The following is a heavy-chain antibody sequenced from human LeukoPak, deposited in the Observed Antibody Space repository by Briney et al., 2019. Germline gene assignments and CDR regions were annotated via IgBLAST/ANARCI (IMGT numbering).Heavy chain of an antibody. CDR2: MNRDGSEK. V-gene: IGHV3-7*03. D-gene: IGHD2-15*01. CDR1: GFTFSDFW. CDR3: AKWTDIVVAVAATTIDY. J-gene: IGHJ4*02. Sequence: GGSLRLSCAASGFTFSDFWLSWVRQAPGKGLEWVANMNRDGSEKNYVDSMKGRITISRDNAKNSLYLQMNSLRAEDTAVYYCAKWTDIVVAVAATTIDYWGQGTLVTVSS.